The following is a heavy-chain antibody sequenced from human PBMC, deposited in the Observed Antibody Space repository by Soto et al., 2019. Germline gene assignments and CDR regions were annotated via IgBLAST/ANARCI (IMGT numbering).Heavy chain of an antibody. V-gene: IGHV1-46*01. CDR3: ARMKGGGSEYFFDY. CDR2: INPSGGST. CDR1: GYTFTRYT. J-gene: IGHJ4*02. Sequence: QVQRVQSGAEVEKPGASVKVSCKASGYTFTRYTVHWVRQAPGQGLEWMAMINPSGGSTYYVQTFEGRVTLTSDTSTSTVFMELSSLRSEDTAVYYCARMKGGGSEYFFDYWGQGTLVTVSS. D-gene: IGHD2-15*01.